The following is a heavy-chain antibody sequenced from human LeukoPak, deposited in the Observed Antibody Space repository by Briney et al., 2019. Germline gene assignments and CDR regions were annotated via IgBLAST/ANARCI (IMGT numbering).Heavy chain of an antibody. D-gene: IGHD6-19*01. J-gene: IGHJ4*02. V-gene: IGHV3-30*03. CDR1: GFTFSSYG. CDR2: ISYDGSNK. Sequence: GGSLRLSCAASGFTFSSYGMHWVRQAPGKGLEWVAVISYDGSNKYYADSVKGRFTISRDNSKNTLYLQMNSLRAEDTAVYYCAGNLYSSVFPTYFDYWGQGTLVTVSS. CDR3: AGNLYSSVFPTYFDY.